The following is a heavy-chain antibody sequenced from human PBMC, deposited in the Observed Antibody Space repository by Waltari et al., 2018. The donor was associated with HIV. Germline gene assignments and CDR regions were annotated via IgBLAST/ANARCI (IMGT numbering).Heavy chain of an antibody. D-gene: IGHD3-22*01. CDR1: GYTFTNYW. CDR2: IYPFDSDT. J-gene: IGHJ3*02. CDR3: ARLFYYDTTGYINNAFDI. Sequence: EVQLVQSGAEVRKSGESLKISCKASGYTFTNYWIAWVRQMSGEGLEWMGIIYPFDSDTRYNPSFEGQITISADKSHATAYLEWSNLNASDATIYYCARLFYYDTTGYINNAFDIWGQGTVVTVS. V-gene: IGHV5-51*03.